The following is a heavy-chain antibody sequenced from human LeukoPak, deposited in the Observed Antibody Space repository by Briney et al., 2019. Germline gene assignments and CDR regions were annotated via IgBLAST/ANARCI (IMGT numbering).Heavy chain of an antibody. CDR2: IYNSGST. CDR1: GGSISSYY. V-gene: IGHV4-4*07. Sequence: SSETLSLTCTVSGGSISSYYWSWIRQPAGKGLEWIGRIYNSGSTNYNPSLRSRVTISVDTYKNQFYLMLSSVTAAHTAVYYCGRDYYYRTGPSHTLPGALGAYYYCYRDVWGKGNTVSVSS. D-gene: IGHD3-22*01. J-gene: IGHJ6*03. CDR3: GRDYYYRTGPSHTLPGALGAYYYCYRDV.